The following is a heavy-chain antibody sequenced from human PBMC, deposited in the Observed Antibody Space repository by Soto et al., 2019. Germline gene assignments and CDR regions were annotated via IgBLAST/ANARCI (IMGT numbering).Heavy chain of an antibody. Sequence: GGSLRLSCVASGFTFSNFAMVWVRQAPGEGLEWVSAISGSGDDTFYADSMKGRFTISRDNSKDTLYLQINSLRAEDTAVYYCANPIPKTGTTFGFWGQGTLVTVSS. V-gene: IGHV3-23*01. J-gene: IGHJ4*02. CDR3: ANPIPKTGTTFGF. D-gene: IGHD1-1*01. CDR2: ISGSGDDT. CDR1: GFTFSNFA.